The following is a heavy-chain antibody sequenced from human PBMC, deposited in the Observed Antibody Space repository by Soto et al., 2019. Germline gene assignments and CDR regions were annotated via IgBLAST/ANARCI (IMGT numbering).Heavy chain of an antibody. J-gene: IGHJ4*02. V-gene: IGHV3-48*01. CDR1: GFSFSTHY. D-gene: IGHD3-16*01. Sequence: EEQLVESGGGLVQPGGSLRLSCAASGFSFSTHYMNWVRQTPGKGLEWVSSINRDSTVIKYADSVKGRFTISRDNARNSLSLQMYSLRAEDTAVYYCLNGDYYVGPGTLVTVSS. CDR3: LNGDYY. CDR2: INRDSTVI.